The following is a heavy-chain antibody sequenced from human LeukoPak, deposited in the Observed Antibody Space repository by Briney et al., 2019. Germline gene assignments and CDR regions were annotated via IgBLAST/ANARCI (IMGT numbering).Heavy chain of an antibody. J-gene: IGHJ5*02. CDR1: GGSFSGYY. Sequence: SETLSLTCAVYGGSFSGYYLSWIRQPPGKGLEWIGEINHSGSSNYNPSPKSLITISVDTSKNQFSLKLSSVTDADTAVYYCARAGYSSSWYVRFWFDPWGKGTLVSVPS. V-gene: IGHV4-34*01. CDR2: INHSGSS. D-gene: IGHD6-13*01. CDR3: ARAGYSSSWYVRFWFDP.